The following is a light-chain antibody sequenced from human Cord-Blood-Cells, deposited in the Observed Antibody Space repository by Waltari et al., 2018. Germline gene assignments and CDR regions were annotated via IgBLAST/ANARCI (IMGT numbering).Light chain of an antibody. J-gene: IGKJ1*01. V-gene: IGKV1-5*01. CDR3: QQYISYSLT. CDR2: DAS. CDR1: QSISSW. Sequence: DIQMTQSPSTLSASVGDRVTITCRASQSISSWLAWYQQKPGKAPKLLIYDASSLESGVPSRFSRSGSGTEFTLTISSLQPDDFATYYCQQYISYSLTFGQGTNVEIK.